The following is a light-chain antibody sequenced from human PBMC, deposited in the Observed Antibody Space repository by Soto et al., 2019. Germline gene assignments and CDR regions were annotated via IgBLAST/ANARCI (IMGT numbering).Light chain of an antibody. CDR2: WAS. J-gene: IGKJ4*01. V-gene: IGKV4-1*01. Sequence: DIVMTQSPDSLAVSLGERATINCKSSQSVLYSSNNKNYLAWYQQKPGQPPKLLIYWASTRESGVPDRFSGSGSGTDLTLTMSGLQAEDVAVYYCQQYYSTPLTFGGGTKVAIK. CDR3: QQYYSTPLT. CDR1: QSVLYSSNNKNY.